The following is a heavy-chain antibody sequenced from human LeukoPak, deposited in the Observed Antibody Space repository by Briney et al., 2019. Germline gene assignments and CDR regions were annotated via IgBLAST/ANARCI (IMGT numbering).Heavy chain of an antibody. CDR3: RGGPSTWS. V-gene: IGHV3-74*01. D-gene: IGHD2-15*01. J-gene: IGHJ5*02. CDR2: INDDGSDT. Sequence: GGSLRLSCAASGFIFSGSSMHWVRQVPGKRPVWVSRINDDGSDTIYADSVRGRFTISRDDAKNTVYLQMNNLRAEDTAVYCVRGGPSTWSWGQGTLVTVSS. CDR1: GFIFSGSS.